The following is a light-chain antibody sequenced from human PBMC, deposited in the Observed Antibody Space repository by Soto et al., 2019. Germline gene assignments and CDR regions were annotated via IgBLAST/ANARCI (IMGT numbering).Light chain of an antibody. CDR3: QQHDQGWT. CDR1: QSVRTK. V-gene: IGKV3-15*01. J-gene: IGKJ1*01. Sequence: EMVMTQSPATLSVSLGERATLSCRASQSVRTKLVWYQQKPGQAPRLLIYGASTRATGIPARFSGSGSGTEFTLTIRSLQSEDFAVYYCQQHDQGWTFGQGTKLEIK. CDR2: GAS.